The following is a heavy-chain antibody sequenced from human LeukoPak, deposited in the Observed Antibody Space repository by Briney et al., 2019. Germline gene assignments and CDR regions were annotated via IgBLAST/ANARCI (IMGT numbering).Heavy chain of an antibody. CDR1: GFTFSSYS. CDR3: ARECSGGSCYRTVDY. D-gene: IGHD2-15*01. J-gene: IGHJ4*02. Sequence: GGSLRLSCAASGFTFSSYSMNWVRQAPGKGLEWVSSISSSSSYIYYADSVKGRFTISRDNAKNSLYLQMNSLRAEDTAVYYCARECSGGSCYRTVDYWGQGTLVTVFS. CDR2: ISSSSSYI. V-gene: IGHV3-21*01.